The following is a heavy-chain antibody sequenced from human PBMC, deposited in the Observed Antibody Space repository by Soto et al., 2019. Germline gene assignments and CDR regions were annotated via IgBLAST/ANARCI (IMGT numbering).Heavy chain of an antibody. CDR3: ARVRDYSDGSGFGPPDY. CDR2: IYYMGST. Sequence: QVQLQESGPGLVKPSQTLSLTCTVSGGSISGGDYYWSWIRQPPGKGLEWVGYIYYMGSTHYNPSLKSRLIISIDTSTNQFSLKLSSVTAADTAVYYCARVRDYSDGSGFGPPDYWGQGTLVTVSS. V-gene: IGHV4-30-4*01. D-gene: IGHD3-22*01. J-gene: IGHJ4*02. CDR1: GGSISGGDYY.